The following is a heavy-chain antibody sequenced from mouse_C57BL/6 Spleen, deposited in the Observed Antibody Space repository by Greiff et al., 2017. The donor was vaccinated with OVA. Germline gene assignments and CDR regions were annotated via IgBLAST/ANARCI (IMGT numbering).Heavy chain of an antibody. CDR2: INPGSGGT. D-gene: IGHD1-1*01. Sequence: QVQLKESGAELVRPGTSVKVSCKASGYAFTNYLIEWVKQRPGQGLEWIGVINPGSGGTNYNEKFKGKATLTADKSSSTAYMQLSSLTSEDSAVYFCARSRDYYGSSDYWGQGTTLTVSS. J-gene: IGHJ2*01. CDR3: ARSRDYYGSSDY. V-gene: IGHV1-54*01. CDR1: GYAFTNYL.